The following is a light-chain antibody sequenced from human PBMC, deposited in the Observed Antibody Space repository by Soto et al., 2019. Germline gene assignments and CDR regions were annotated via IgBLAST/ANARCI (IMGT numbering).Light chain of an antibody. CDR3: SSYAGSNNLV. Sequence: QSALTQPPSSSGSPGQSVTISCTGTSSEVGGYNYVSLYQQHPGKAPKLMIYEVSKRPLGVPDRFSGSKSGTTASLTVSGLQAEDEADYYCSSYAGSNNLVFGGGTKLTVL. CDR2: EVS. V-gene: IGLV2-8*01. CDR1: SSEVGGYNY. J-gene: IGLJ2*01.